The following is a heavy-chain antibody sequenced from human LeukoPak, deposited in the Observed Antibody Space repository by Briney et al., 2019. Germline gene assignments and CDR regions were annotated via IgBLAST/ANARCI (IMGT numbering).Heavy chain of an antibody. D-gene: IGHD6-6*01. Sequence: GESLKISCKGSGYSFTSYWIGWVRQMPGKGLEWMGIIYPGDSDTRYSPSFQGQVTISADKSISTAYLQWSSLKASDTAMYYCARLPARDYYYYGMDVWGQGTTVTVSS. V-gene: IGHV5-51*01. CDR3: ARLPARDYYYYGMDV. CDR2: IYPGDSDT. J-gene: IGHJ6*02. CDR1: GYSFTSYW.